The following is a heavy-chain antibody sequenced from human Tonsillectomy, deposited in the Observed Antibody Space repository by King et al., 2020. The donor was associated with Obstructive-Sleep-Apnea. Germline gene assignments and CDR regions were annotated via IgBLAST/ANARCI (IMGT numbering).Heavy chain of an antibody. J-gene: IGHJ6*02. CDR2: ISSTGGST. V-gene: IGHV3-23*04. CDR1: GFTFSSYA. D-gene: IGHD6-19*01. Sequence: VQLVESGGGLIQPGGSLRLSCAASGFTFSSYAVTWVRQAPGKGLEWVSAISSTGGSTYYADSVKGRFTISRDSSKNTLYLQMNSLRAEDTAVYYCAKVDTRGWDPAVGMDVWGQGTTVTVSS. CDR3: AKVDTRGWDPAVGMDV.